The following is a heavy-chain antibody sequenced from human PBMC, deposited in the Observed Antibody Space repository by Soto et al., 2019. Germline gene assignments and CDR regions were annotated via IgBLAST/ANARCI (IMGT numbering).Heavy chain of an antibody. Sequence: ASVKVSCKASGYTFSSYAMHWVRQPPGQRLEWMGWINAGNGNTKYSQRFQGRVTITRDTSASTAYMELSSLTSEDTAVYYCLRYTVYWRREPPSPSPQ. J-gene: IGHJ4*02. CDR3: LRYTVY. D-gene: IGHD4-17*01. CDR2: INAGNGNT. V-gene: IGHV1-3*01. CDR1: GYTFSSYA.